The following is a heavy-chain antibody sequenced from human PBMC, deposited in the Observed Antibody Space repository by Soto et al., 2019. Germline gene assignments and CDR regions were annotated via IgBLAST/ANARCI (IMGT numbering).Heavy chain of an antibody. J-gene: IGHJ6*02. CDR3: AKGQHCSSTSCYFYYYGMDV. CDR1: GFTFSSYG. V-gene: IGHV3-30*18. Sequence: QVQLVESGGGVVQPGRSLRLSCAASGFTFSSYGMHWVRQAPGKGLEWVAVISYDGSNKYYADSVKGRFTISRDNSKNTXYLXMNSLRAEDTAVYYCAKGQHCSSTSCYFYYYGMDVWGQGTTVTVSS. CDR2: ISYDGSNK. D-gene: IGHD2-2*01.